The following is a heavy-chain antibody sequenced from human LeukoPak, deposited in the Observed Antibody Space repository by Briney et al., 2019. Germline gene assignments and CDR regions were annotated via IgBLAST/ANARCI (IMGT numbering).Heavy chain of an antibody. Sequence: ASVKVSCKASGYTFTSFGISWVRQAPGQGLEWMGRIIPVLNILNYAEKFQGRVTLAADISTRTISMELSSLRSDDTAVYYCAPWRPAGGSDPWGQGTLVIVSS. CDR1: GYTFTSFG. J-gene: IGHJ5*02. D-gene: IGHD3-16*01. CDR2: IIPVLNIL. CDR3: APWRPAGGSDP. V-gene: IGHV1-69*04.